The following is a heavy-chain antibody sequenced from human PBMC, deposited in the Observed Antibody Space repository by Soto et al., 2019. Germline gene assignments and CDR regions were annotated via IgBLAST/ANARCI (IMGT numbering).Heavy chain of an antibody. J-gene: IGHJ6*02. CDR1: GYTFTSYD. D-gene: IGHD6-13*01. CDR2: MNPNSGNT. Sequence: QVQLVQSGAEVKKPGASVKVSCKASGYTFTSYDINWVRQATGQGPEWMGWMNPNSGNTGYAQKFQGRVTMTRNTSIRTAYMELSSLRSEDTAVYYCAREGPYSSSWYIDFFYYYGMDVWGQGTTVSVSS. V-gene: IGHV1-8*01. CDR3: AREGPYSSSWYIDFFYYYGMDV.